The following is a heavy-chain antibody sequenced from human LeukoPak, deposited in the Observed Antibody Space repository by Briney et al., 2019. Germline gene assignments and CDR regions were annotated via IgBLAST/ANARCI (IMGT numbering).Heavy chain of an antibody. CDR3: AKVGGYTWNHMDYYYGMDV. J-gene: IGHJ6*02. V-gene: IGHV3-23*01. CDR1: GFTFSSYA. CDR2: ISGSGGST. D-gene: IGHD1-14*01. Sequence: GGSLRLSCAASGFTFSSYAMSWVRQAPGKGLEWVSAISGSGGSTYYADSVKGRFTISRDNSKNTLYLHMSSLRAEDTAVYYCAKVGGYTWNHMDYYYGMDVWGQGTTVTVSS.